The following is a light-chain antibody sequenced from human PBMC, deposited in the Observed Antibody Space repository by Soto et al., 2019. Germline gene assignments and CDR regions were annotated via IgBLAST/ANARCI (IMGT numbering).Light chain of an antibody. J-gene: IGKJ4*01. CDR2: GAS. V-gene: IGKV3-20*01. Sequence: DIVLTQSPGTLSLSPGERASLSCRASQSVSSGHLAWYQQKPGQAPRLLIYGASSRATGIPDRFSGSGSGTDFTLTISGLQPEDFAAYYCQQLRSYPSTFGGGTKVEI. CDR3: QQLRSYPST. CDR1: QSVSSGH.